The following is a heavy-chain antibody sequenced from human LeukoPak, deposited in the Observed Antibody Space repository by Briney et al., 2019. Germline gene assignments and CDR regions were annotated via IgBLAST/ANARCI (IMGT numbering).Heavy chain of an antibody. CDR3: ARRDYRGFYYYYMDV. CDR2: IKQDGGET. J-gene: IGHJ6*03. Sequence: GGSLRLSCAASGFTLSNYWMTWVRQAPGRGLEWVGNIKQDGGETYYVDSVKGRFTISRDNAKNSLYLQMNSLRAEDTAVYYCARRDYRGFYYYYMDVWGKGTTVTVSS. V-gene: IGHV3-7*01. D-gene: IGHD4-11*01. CDR1: GFTLSNYW.